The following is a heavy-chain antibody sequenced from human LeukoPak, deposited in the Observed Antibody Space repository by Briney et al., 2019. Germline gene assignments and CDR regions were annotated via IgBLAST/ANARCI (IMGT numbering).Heavy chain of an antibody. Sequence: SETLSLTCAVSGYSISSGYYWGWIRQPPGKGLEWIGSIYHSGSTYYNPSLKSRVTISVDTSKNQFSLKLSSVTAADTAVYYCARVGVAAGFDYWGQGTLVTVSS. D-gene: IGHD6-13*01. CDR3: ARVGVAAGFDY. J-gene: IGHJ4*02. V-gene: IGHV4-38-2*01. CDR1: GYSISSGYY. CDR2: IYHSGST.